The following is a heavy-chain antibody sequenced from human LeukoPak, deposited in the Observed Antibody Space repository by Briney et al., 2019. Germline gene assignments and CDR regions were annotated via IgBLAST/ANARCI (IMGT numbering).Heavy chain of an antibody. Sequence: GGSLRLSCAASGFTFSDYYMSWIRQAPGKGLKCVSYISSSGSTIYYADSVKGRFTISRDNAKNSLYLQMNSLRAEDTAVYYCARVGYYYDSSGHDAFDIWGQGTMVTVSS. V-gene: IGHV3-11*01. CDR2: ISSSGSTI. CDR1: GFTFSDYY. J-gene: IGHJ3*02. CDR3: ARVGYYYDSSGHDAFDI. D-gene: IGHD3-22*01.